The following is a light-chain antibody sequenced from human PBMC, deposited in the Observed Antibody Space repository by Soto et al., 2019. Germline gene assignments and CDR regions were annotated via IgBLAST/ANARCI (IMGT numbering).Light chain of an antibody. CDR2: EVS. J-gene: IGLJ1*01. V-gene: IGLV2-18*02. Sequence: SALTQPPSVSGSPGQSVTISCTGTSTDFVSYNRVSWYQQPPGTAPKLMIYEVSNRPSGVSNRFSGSKSGNTASLTISGLQAEDEADYYCSSFRSGSTLYVFGTGTKVTVL. CDR1: STDFVSYNR. CDR3: SSFRSGSTLYV.